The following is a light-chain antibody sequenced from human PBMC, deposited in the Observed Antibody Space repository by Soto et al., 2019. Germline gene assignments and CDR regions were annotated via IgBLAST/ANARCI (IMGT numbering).Light chain of an antibody. Sequence: LTQPASVSGSPGQSITISCTGTSSDVGSYNLVSWYQQHPGKAPKLMIYEGSKRPSGVSNRFSGSKSGNTASLTISGLQAEDEADYYCCSYAGSSFVFGTGTKVTV. CDR2: EGS. CDR3: CSYAGSSFV. J-gene: IGLJ1*01. CDR1: SSDVGSYNL. V-gene: IGLV2-23*01.